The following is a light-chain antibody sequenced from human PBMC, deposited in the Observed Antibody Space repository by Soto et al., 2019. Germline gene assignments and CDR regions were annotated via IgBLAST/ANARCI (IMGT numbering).Light chain of an antibody. CDR2: NVS. CDR3: CSYAGSYTYV. CDR1: SSDVGGYNY. J-gene: IGLJ1*01. Sequence: QSALTQPRSVSGSPGQSVTISCTGTSSDVGGYNYVSWYQQRPGKAPKLIIYNVSERPSGVPDRFSGSKSGNTASLTISGLQAEDEADYYCCSYAGSYTYVFGTGTKVTVL. V-gene: IGLV2-11*01.